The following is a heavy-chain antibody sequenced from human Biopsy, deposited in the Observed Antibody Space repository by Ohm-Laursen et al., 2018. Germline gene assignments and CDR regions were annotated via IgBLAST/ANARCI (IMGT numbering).Heavy chain of an antibody. CDR2: IFNSANT. V-gene: IGHV4-31*01. D-gene: IGHD3-22*01. J-gene: IGHJ5*02. CDR3: ARGDYFDSSGYFWFDP. Sequence: TLSLTWTVSGGSISSGGSYWSWIRQRPGKGLEWIGYIFNSANTYYNPSLKNLITISGDTSKNQFSLKLNSVTAADTAVYYCARGDYFDSSGYFWFDPWGQGTLVTVSS. CDR1: GGSISSGGSY.